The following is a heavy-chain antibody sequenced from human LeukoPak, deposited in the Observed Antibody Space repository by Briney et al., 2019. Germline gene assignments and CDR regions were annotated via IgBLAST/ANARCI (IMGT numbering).Heavy chain of an antibody. J-gene: IGHJ3*02. CDR3: ARFPRRRQQLVLDAFDI. CDR1: GGSISSGGYY. D-gene: IGHD6-13*01. Sequence: SQTLSLTCTVSGGSISSGGYYWSWIRQPPGKGLEWIGYIYHSGSTYYNPSLKSRVTISVDRSKNQFSLKLSSVTAADTAVYYCARFPRRRQQLVLDAFDIWGQGTMVTVSS. CDR2: IYHSGST. V-gene: IGHV4-30-2*01.